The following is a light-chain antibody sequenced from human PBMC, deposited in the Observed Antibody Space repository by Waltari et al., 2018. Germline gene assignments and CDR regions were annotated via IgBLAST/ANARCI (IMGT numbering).Light chain of an antibody. V-gene: IGLV1-47*01. CDR2: SND. Sequence: QSVVTQPPSASGPPGQRVTISCSGSSSNIGSNNVYWYLQLPGTAPKLLIHSNDERPSGVPARFSAPRSGTAASMDISGLRSEDEADYYCAVWDDSLSGKWVFGRGTKLTVL. J-gene: IGLJ3*02. CDR1: SSNIGSNN. CDR3: AVWDDSLSGKWV.